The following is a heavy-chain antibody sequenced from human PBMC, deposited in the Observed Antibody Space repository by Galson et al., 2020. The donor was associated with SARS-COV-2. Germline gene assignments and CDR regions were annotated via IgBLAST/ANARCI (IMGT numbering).Heavy chain of an antibody. Sequence: PSETLSLTCAVYGGSFSNIYWTWIRQPPEKGLEWIGEINHTGGTNYKPSLKSRVTISVDTSKSQFSLRVRSVTAADTAVYYCARGLMIGGSFYGMDVWGLGTTVTVSS. CDR3: ARGLMIGGSFYGMDV. D-gene: IGHD3-22*01. J-gene: IGHJ6*02. CDR1: GGSFSNIY. V-gene: IGHV4-34*01. CDR2: INHTGGT.